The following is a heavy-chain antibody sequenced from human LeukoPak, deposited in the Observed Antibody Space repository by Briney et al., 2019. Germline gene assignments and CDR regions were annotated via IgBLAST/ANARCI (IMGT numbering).Heavy chain of an antibody. V-gene: IGHV4-31*03. D-gene: IGHD2-21*01. Sequence: SETLSLTCTVSGGSISSGGYYWSWIRQHPGKGLEWIGYIYYSGSTYYNPSLKSRVTISADTSKNQFSLKLSSVTAADTAVYYCARDRRHIVVAWGQGTLVTVSS. CDR2: IYYSGST. CDR1: GGSISSGGYY. J-gene: IGHJ5*02. CDR3: ARDRRHIVVA.